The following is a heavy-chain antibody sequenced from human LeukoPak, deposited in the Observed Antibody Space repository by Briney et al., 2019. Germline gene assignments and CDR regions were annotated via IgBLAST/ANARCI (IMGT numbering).Heavy chain of an antibody. J-gene: IGHJ6*03. CDR1: GYTFTTYG. Sequence: GASVKVSCKASGYTFTTYGITWVRQAPGQGLEWMGWINPSSGGTNYAQKFQGRVTMTRDTSISTAYMELSRLRSDDTAVYYCARRSPPWLPNDTDDYYYYYMDVWGTGTTVTVSS. CDR2: INPSSGGT. D-gene: IGHD6-19*01. V-gene: IGHV1-2*02. CDR3: ARRSPPWLPNDTDDYYYYYMDV.